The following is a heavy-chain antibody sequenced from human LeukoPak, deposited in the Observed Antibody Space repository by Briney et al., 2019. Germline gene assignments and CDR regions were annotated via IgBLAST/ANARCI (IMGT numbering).Heavy chain of an antibody. J-gene: IGHJ5*02. V-gene: IGHV4-59*01. CDR2: IYYSGIT. Sequence: SETLSLTCIVSGASISSYYYNWIRQSPGKGLEWIGYIYYSGITNYNPPLKSRVTMSLDTSNNQFSLKLSSVTAADTAVYYCARVLLSSGYSTWGQGTLVTVSS. D-gene: IGHD3-22*01. CDR1: GASISSYY. CDR3: ARVLLSSGYST.